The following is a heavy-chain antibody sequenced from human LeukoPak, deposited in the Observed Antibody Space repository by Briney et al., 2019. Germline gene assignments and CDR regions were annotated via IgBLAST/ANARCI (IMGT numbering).Heavy chain of an antibody. V-gene: IGHV4-59*01. CDR1: GGSTSRYY. CDR3: ARVPDDGDYGGWYFDL. J-gene: IGHJ2*01. D-gene: IGHD4-17*01. CDR2: IYYTGST. Sequence: IPSETLSLTCTVSGGSTSRYYWSWIRQPPGKGLEWIGHIYYTGSTYYNPSLKSRVTISVDTSRNQFSLNLRSVTAADTAVYYCARVPDDGDYGGWYFDLWGRGTLVTVSS.